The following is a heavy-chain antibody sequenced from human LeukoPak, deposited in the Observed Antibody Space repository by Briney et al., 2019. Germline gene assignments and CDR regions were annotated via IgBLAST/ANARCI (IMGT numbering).Heavy chain of an antibody. Sequence: GGSLRLSCAVSGFTFRTYWMSWVRQAPGKGLEWVANIKEDGSEQYYVNSLKGRFTISRDNVKNSLYLQMNSLRVEDWAVYYCARDSFETDIDYWGQGTLVTVSS. CDR1: GFTFRTYW. J-gene: IGHJ4*02. CDR3: ARDSFETDIDY. CDR2: IKEDGSEQ. D-gene: IGHD1-14*01. V-gene: IGHV3-7*01.